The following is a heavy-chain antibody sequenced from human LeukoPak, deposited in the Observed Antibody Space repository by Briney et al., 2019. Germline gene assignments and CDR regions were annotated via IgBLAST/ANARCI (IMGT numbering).Heavy chain of an antibody. CDR1: GFTFSSYA. CDR2: ISGSGGST. J-gene: IGHJ4*02. D-gene: IGHD3-22*01. Sequence: HPGGSLRLSCAASGFTFSSYAMSWVRQAPGKGLERVSAISGSGGSTYYADSVKGRFTISRDNSKNTLYLQMNSLRAEDTAVYYCAKDQPSYYYDSSGYYDFDYWGQGTLVTVSS. V-gene: IGHV3-23*01. CDR3: AKDQPSYYYDSSGYYDFDY.